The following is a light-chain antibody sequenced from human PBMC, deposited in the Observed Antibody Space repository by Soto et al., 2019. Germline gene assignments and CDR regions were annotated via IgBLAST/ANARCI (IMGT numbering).Light chain of an antibody. CDR2: DAS. CDR3: QQYNSYWT. J-gene: IGKJ1*01. Sequence: DIQMTQSPSTLSASVGDRVTITCRASQSISSWLAWYQQKPGKAPKLLIYDASTLKGGVPSRFSGSGSGTEFTLTLSSLQPDYFATYYCQQYNSYWTFGQGTEVEIK. CDR1: QSISSW. V-gene: IGKV1-5*01.